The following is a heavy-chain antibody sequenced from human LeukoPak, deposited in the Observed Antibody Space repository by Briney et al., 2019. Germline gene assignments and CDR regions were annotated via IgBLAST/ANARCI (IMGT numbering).Heavy chain of an antibody. CDR1: GGSFSGYY. V-gene: IGHV4-34*01. D-gene: IGHD3-9*01. CDR2: INHSGST. Sequence: PSETLSLTCAVYGGSFSGYYWSWIRQPPGKGLEWIGEINHSGSTNYNPSLKSRVTISVDTSKNQFSLKLSSVTAADTAVYYCARLKGRQYDTALETGYAFDIWGQGTMVTVSS. J-gene: IGHJ3*02. CDR3: ARLKGRQYDTALETGYAFDI.